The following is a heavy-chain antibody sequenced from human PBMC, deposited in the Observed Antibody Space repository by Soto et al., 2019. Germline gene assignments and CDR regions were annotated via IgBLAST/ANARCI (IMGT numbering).Heavy chain of an antibody. CDR3: VRCVLAPTMAYDF. V-gene: IGHV3-11*05. CDR2: ISYSGSYR. D-gene: IGHD2-8*01. CDR1: GFTFSDYY. J-gene: IGHJ4*02. Sequence: QVPLVESGGGLVKPGGSLRLSCAASGFTFSDYYMTWIRQAPGKGLEWVSHISYSGSYRHYLDSVKGRFTVSRDNAEKSLYLQMDSLRPEDTAVYYCVRCVLAPTMAYDFWGQGTLVTVSS.